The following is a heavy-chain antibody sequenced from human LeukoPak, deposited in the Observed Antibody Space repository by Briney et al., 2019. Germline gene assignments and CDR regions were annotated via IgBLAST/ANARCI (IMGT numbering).Heavy chain of an antibody. CDR3: ARALQALLWFGESLDY. Sequence: GASVKVFCKASGYTFTGYYMHWVRQAPGQGLEWMGRINPNSGGTNYAQKFQGRVTMTRDTSISTAYMELSSLRSDDTAVYYCARALQALLWFGESLDYWGQGTLVTVSS. CDR1: GYTFTGYY. V-gene: IGHV1-2*06. D-gene: IGHD3-10*01. CDR2: INPNSGGT. J-gene: IGHJ4*02.